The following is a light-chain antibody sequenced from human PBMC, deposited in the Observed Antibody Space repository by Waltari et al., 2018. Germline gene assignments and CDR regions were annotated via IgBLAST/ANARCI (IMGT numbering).Light chain of an antibody. CDR1: QTISSSY. CDR2: GAS. CDR3: QQYSNSHLT. Sequence: EIVLTQSPGTLSLSPGERATLSCRASQTISSSYLAWYQQKPGQAPRRLIYGASRRTTGIPDRFSGGGSGTDFTLTISRLEPEDFAVYYCQQYSNSHLTFGGGTKVEIK. V-gene: IGKV3-20*01. J-gene: IGKJ4*01.